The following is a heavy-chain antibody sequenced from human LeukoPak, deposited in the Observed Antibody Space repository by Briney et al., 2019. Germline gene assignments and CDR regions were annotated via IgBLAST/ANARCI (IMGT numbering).Heavy chain of an antibody. CDR3: AKAPDYYYYYYMDV. J-gene: IGHJ6*03. Sequence: PGGSLRLSCAASGFTFSSYAMSWVRQAPGKGLEWVSAISGSGGSTYYADSVKGRFTISRDNSKNTLYLQMNSLRAEDTAVYYCAKAPDYYYYYYMDVWGKGTTVTVSS. CDR1: GFTFSSYA. CDR2: ISGSGGST. V-gene: IGHV3-23*01.